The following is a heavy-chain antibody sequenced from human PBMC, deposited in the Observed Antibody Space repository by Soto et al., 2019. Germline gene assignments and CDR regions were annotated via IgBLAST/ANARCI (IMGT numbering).Heavy chain of an antibody. Sequence: EVQLEESGGTLVQPGGSLRLSCAASGFDASVNYMTWVRQAPGKGLEWVSAINNAYSTFYADSVKGRFTISRDNSKNTVYLQMNSLRVEDTAMYYCVRENYYYGRDVWGQGTAVTVSS. V-gene: IGHV3-66*01. CDR2: INNAYST. J-gene: IGHJ6*02. CDR3: VRENYYYGRDV. CDR1: GFDASVNY.